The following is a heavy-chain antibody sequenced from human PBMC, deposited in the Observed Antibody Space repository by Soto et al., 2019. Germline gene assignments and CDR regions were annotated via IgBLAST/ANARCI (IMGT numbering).Heavy chain of an antibody. D-gene: IGHD2-21*02. CDR1: GFTFSGSA. V-gene: IGHV3-73*02. CDR3: TATAIRAAHVGY. J-gene: IGHJ4*02. CDR2: IRSKANSYAT. Sequence: EVQLVESGGGLVQPGGSLKLSCAASGFTFSGSAMHWVRQASGKGLEWVGRIRSKANSYATAYAASVKGRFTISRDDSKNTAYLQMNSLKTEDTAVYYCTATAIRAAHVGYWGQGTLVTVSS.